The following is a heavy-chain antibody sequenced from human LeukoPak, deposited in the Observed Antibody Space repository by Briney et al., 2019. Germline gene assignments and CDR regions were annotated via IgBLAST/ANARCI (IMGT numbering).Heavy chain of an antibody. J-gene: IGHJ4*02. D-gene: IGHD1-26*01. Sequence: PGGSLRLSCAASGFTFSSYAMSWVRQAPGKGLEWVSILFSGGSTYYADSVKGRFTTSRDNSKNTLYIQMNSLRAEDTAVYYCARCSGTYLFDYWGQGALVTVSS. CDR1: GFTFSSYA. CDR2: LFSGGST. V-gene: IGHV3-66*01. CDR3: ARCSGTYLFDY.